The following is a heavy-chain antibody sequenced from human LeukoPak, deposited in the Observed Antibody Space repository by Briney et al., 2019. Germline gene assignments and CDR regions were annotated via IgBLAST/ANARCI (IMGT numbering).Heavy chain of an antibody. V-gene: IGHV1-2*06. CDR1: GYTFTGYY. J-gene: IGHJ3*02. Sequence: ASVKVSCKASGYTFTGYYMHWVRQAPGQGPEWMGRINPNSGGTNYAQKFQGRVTMTRDTSISTAYMELSRLRSDDTAVYYCAIWGGPYGSGSYFVDIWGQGTMVTVSS. D-gene: IGHD3-10*01. CDR2: INPNSGGT. CDR3: AIWGGPYGSGSYFVDI.